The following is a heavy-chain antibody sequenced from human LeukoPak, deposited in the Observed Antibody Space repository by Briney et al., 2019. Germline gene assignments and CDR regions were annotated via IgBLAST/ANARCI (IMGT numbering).Heavy chain of an antibody. CDR2: IIPIFGTA. V-gene: IGHV1-69*13. J-gene: IGHJ6*02. Sequence: SVKVSCTASGGTFSSYAISWVRQAPGQGLEWMGGIIPIFGTANYAQKFQGRVTITADESTSTAYMELSSLRTEDTAVYYCASVYLYGMDVWGQGTTVTVSS. CDR3: ASVYLYGMDV. D-gene: IGHD2-8*01. CDR1: GGTFSSYA.